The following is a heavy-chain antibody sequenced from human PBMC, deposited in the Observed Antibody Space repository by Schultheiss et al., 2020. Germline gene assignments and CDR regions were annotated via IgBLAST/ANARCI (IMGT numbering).Heavy chain of an antibody. CDR1: GGSISSYY. CDR3: ARYLYYDSSGYPSYYGMDV. CDR2: IYHSGST. D-gene: IGHD3-22*01. J-gene: IGHJ6*02. Sequence: AETLSLTCTVSGGSISSYYWSWIRQPPGKGLEWIGYIYHSGSTYYNPSLKSRVTISVDTSKNQFSLKLSSVTAADTAVYYCARYLYYDSSGYPSYYGMDVWGQGTTVTVSS. V-gene: IGHV4-4*09.